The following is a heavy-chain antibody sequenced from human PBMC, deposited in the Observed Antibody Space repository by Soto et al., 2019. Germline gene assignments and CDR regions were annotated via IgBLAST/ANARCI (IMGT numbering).Heavy chain of an antibody. Sequence: GASVKVSCKASGYTFTSYYMHWVRQAPGQGLEWMGIINPSGGSTSYAQEFQGRVTMTRDMSTSTVYMELSSLRSEDTAVYYCARDQDIVLMVYATYAFDIWGQGTMVTVSS. CDR3: ARDQDIVLMVYATYAFDI. J-gene: IGHJ3*02. CDR1: GYTFTSYY. D-gene: IGHD2-8*01. V-gene: IGHV1-46*03. CDR2: INPSGGST.